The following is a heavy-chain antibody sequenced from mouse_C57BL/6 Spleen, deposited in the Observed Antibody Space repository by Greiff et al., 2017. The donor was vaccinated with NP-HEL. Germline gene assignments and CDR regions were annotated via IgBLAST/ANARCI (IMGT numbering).Heavy chain of an antibody. V-gene: IGHV5-2*01. CDR3: ARQGGKWDFWYFDV. Sequence: DVTLVESGGGLVQPGESLKLSCESNEYEFPSHDMSWVRKTPEKRLELVAAINSDGGSTYYPDTMERRFIISRDNTKKTLYLQMSSLRSEDTALYYCARQGGKWDFWYFDVWGTGPTVTVSS. J-gene: IGHJ1*03. D-gene: IGHD4-1*01. CDR2: INSDGGST. CDR1: EYEFPSHD.